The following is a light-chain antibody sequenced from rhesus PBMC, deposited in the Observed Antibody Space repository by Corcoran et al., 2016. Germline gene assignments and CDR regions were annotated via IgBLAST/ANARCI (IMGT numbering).Light chain of an antibody. V-gene: IGLV2S9*01. CDR3: CSYRSGSTYYI. CDR2: DVS. J-gene: IGLJ1*01. CDR1: SSDIGGYND. Sequence: QSALTQPPSVSKSLGQSVTISCTGTSSDIGGYNDVSWYQQHPGTAPRLLIYDVSKRPSGVSDRCSGSKSGNTASLTISGLQAEDEADYYCCSYRSGSTYYIFGAGTRLTVL.